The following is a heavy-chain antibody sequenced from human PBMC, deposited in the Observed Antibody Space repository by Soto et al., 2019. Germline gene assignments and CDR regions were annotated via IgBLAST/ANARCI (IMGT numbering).Heavy chain of an antibody. V-gene: IGHV1-69*13. CDR2: IIPIFGTA. J-gene: IGHJ6*02. CDR1: GGTFSSYA. D-gene: IGHD2-15*01. CDR3: AREYCSGGSCHQTYYYYGMDV. Sequence: PSVKVSCKASGGTFSSYAISWVRQAPGQGLEWVGGIIPIFGTANYAQKFQGRVTITADESTSTAYMELSSLRSEDTAVYYCAREYCSGGSCHQTYYYYGMDVWGQGTTVTVSS.